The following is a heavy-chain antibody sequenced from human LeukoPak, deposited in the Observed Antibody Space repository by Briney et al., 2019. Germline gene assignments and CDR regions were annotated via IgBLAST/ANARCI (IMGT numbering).Heavy chain of an antibody. CDR1: GITFSSYG. V-gene: IGHV3-23*01. CDR3: ARDSYYDFWTGSLGAFDI. D-gene: IGHD3-3*01. Sequence: GGSLRLSCAASGITFSSYGMSWVRQAPGKGLEWVSSISSTGGTTYYADSVKGRFTISRDNAKNTLYLQMNSLNPEDTAVYYCARDSYYDFWTGSLGAFDIWGQGTMVTVSS. CDR2: ISSTGGTT. J-gene: IGHJ3*02.